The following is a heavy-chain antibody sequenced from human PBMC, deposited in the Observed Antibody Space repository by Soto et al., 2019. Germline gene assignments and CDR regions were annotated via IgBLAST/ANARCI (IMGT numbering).Heavy chain of an antibody. CDR1: GYIFNNYA. Sequence: QVQLVQSGAEVKKPGASVKVSCKASGYIFNNYAISWVRQAPGQGLEWMGWMNVYNGHTKYAQKVQGRLTMTTDTSTITAYMELRNLRYDDTAVYYCARDLSSGWFDHWGQGTLVTVSS. CDR2: MNVYNGHT. V-gene: IGHV1-18*01. D-gene: IGHD6-19*01. CDR3: ARDLSSGWFDH. J-gene: IGHJ5*02.